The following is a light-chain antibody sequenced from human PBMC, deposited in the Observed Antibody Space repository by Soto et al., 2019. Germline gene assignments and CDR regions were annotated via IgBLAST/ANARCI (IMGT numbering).Light chain of an antibody. V-gene: IGKV3-11*01. CDR1: QSVSNY. J-gene: IGKJ4*01. CDR3: LQRSKWPLT. CDR2: DAS. Sequence: EIVLTQSPATLSLSPGERATLYCRASQSVSNYLAWYQQKPGQAPRLFIYDASNRATGIPARFSGSGSGTDFTLTISSLEPEDFAVYYCLQRSKWPLTFGGGTKVEIK.